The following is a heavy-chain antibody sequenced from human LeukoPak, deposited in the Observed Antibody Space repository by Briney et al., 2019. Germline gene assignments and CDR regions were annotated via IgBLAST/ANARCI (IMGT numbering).Heavy chain of an antibody. V-gene: IGHV3-73*01. D-gene: IGHD5-12*01. CDR1: GFTFSGSA. Sequence: PGGSLRLSCAASGFTFSGSALHWVRQASGKGMEWVGRIRSTANGYAAAYAASVKGRFTISRDDSKNTAYLQMNSLKTEDTAVYYCTREREIVATIRHYYYMDVWGKGTTVTVSS. CDR2: IRSTANGYAA. J-gene: IGHJ6*03. CDR3: TREREIVATIRHYYYMDV.